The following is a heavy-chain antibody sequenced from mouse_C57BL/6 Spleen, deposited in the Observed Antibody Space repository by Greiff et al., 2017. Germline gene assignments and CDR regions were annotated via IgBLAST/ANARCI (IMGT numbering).Heavy chain of an antibody. D-gene: IGHD1-1*01. V-gene: IGHV1-19*01. Sequence: VQLQQSGPVLVKPGASVKMSCKASGYTFTDYYMNWVKQSHGKSLEWIGVINPYNGGTSYNQKFKGKATLTVDKSSSTAYMELNSLTSEDSAVYYCAKAYYYGSRGGNYYAMDYWGQGTSVTVSS. CDR3: AKAYYYGSRGGNYYAMDY. CDR2: INPYNGGT. J-gene: IGHJ4*01. CDR1: GYTFTDYY.